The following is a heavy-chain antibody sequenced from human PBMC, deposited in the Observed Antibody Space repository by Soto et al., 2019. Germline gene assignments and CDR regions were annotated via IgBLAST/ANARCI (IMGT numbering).Heavy chain of an antibody. CDR3: TTGITMVRGVGGNLKSYYFDY. V-gene: IGHV3-73*02. CDR1: GFTFSGSA. CDR2: IRNKANSYAT. J-gene: IGHJ4*02. Sequence: EVQLVESGRGLVQPGGSLKLSCAASGFTFSGSAMHWVRQASGKGLEWVGRIRNKANSYATAYAASVKGRFTISRDDSKNTAYLQMNSLKTEDTAVYYCTTGITMVRGVGGNLKSYYFDYWGQGTLVTVSS. D-gene: IGHD3-10*01.